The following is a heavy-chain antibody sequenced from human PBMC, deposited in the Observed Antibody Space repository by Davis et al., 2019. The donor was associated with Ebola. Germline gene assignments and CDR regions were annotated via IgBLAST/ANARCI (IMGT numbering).Heavy chain of an antibody. CDR1: GFTFSAYA. D-gene: IGHD1-7*01. CDR2: ISGGAHNT. V-gene: IGHV3-23*01. Sequence: GESLKISCAASGFTFSAYAMTWVRQAPGKGPEWLSTISGGAHNTYYADSVKGRFTISRDNSNNALYLQMNSLRAGDTAVYYCAKGRDWNFGYFFDYWGPGILVTVSS. J-gene: IGHJ4*02. CDR3: AKGRDWNFGYFFDY.